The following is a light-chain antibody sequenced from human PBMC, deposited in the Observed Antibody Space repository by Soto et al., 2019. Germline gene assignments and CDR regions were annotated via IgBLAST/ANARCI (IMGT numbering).Light chain of an antibody. CDR2: DAS. CDR3: QQYDSSSPT. CDR1: QNISVW. Sequence: DIQMTQSPSTLSASVGDGVTITCRASQNISVWLAWYQQRPGKAPKFLIYDASSLETGVPSRFSGSGSGTECTPTTRTLQPEDFATYYCQQYDSSSPTFGQGTKREIK. J-gene: IGKJ2*01. V-gene: IGKV1-5*01.